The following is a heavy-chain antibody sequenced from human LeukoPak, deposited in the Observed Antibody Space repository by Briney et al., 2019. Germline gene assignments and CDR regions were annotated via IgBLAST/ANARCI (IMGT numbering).Heavy chain of an antibody. Sequence: GGSLRLSCAASGFTFSSYWMHWVRQAPGKGLVWVSRINSDGSTINYADSVKGRFTISRDNAKNTLYPQMNSLRAEDTAVYYCARDFGGSRDYWGQGTLVTVSS. V-gene: IGHV3-74*01. J-gene: IGHJ4*02. CDR2: INSDGSTI. D-gene: IGHD3-10*01. CDR1: GFTFSSYW. CDR3: ARDFGGSRDY.